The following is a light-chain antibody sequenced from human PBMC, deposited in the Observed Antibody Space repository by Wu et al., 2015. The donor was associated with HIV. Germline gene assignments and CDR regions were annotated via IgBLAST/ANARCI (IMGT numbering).Light chain of an antibody. V-gene: IGKV3-20*01. CDR2: GAV. CDR1: ESVGGD. CDR3: QQYGRSPAT. Sequence: EAVMTQSPATLSVSPGEGVTLACRASESVGGDVAWYQQKPGQAPRLLIYGAVTRPTGIPARFSGSGSGTDFTLTISRLEPEDFAVYYCQQYGRSPATFGQGTKVEIK. J-gene: IGKJ1*01.